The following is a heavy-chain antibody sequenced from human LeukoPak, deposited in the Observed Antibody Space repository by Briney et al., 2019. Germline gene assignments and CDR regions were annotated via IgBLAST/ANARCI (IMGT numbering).Heavy chain of an antibody. CDR3: LGYCSRTSCLDAFDI. Sequence: GGSLRLSCAASGFTFSSYGMNWVRQAPGKGLEWVSSISSSSSYIYYADSVKGRFTISRDNAKNSLYLQMNSLRAEDTAVYYSLGYCSRTSCLDAFDIWGQGTMVTVSS. D-gene: IGHD2-2*01. CDR1: GFTFSSYG. J-gene: IGHJ3*02. CDR2: ISSSSSYI. V-gene: IGHV3-21*04.